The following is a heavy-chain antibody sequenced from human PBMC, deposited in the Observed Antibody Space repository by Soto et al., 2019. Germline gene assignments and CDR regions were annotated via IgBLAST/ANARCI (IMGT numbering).Heavy chain of an antibody. J-gene: IGHJ6*04. CDR3: ARDSDGNYYDSSGYYRSYYGMDV. D-gene: IGHD3-22*01. CDR2: IYYSGST. CDR1: GGSISSGGYY. V-gene: IGHV4-31*02. Sequence: SETLSLTCTVSGGSISSGGYYWSWIRHHPGKGLEWIGYIYYSGSTYYNPSLKSRVTISVDTSKNQFSLKLSSVTAADTAVYYCARDSDGNYYDSSGYYRSYYGMDVGGKGTTVTVST.